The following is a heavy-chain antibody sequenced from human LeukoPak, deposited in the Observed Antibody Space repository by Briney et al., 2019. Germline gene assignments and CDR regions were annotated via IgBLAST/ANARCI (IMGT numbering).Heavy chain of an antibody. V-gene: IGHV3-23*01. CDR1: GFTFSSYV. CDR2: IIGSGDRT. CDR3: AKRGPAGAGKSPDYFDY. D-gene: IGHD6-19*01. J-gene: IGHJ4*02. Sequence: PGGSLRLSCAASGFTFSSYVMSWVRQAPGKGLEWASAIIGSGDRTYYADSVKGRFTISRDNFKNTVYLQMNSLRAEDTAVYYCAKRGPAGAGKSPDYFDYWGQGTLVTVSS.